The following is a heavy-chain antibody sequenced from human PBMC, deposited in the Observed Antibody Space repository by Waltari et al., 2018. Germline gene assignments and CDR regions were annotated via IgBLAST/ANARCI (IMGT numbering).Heavy chain of an antibody. J-gene: IGHJ4*02. CDR1: GGSISSYY. CDR3: ARGMENPRGYFDY. V-gene: IGHV4-59*01. CDR2: IYYSGST. D-gene: IGHD2-8*01. Sequence: QVQLQESGPGLVKPSETLSLTCTVSGGSISSYYWSWIRQPPGKGLEWIGYIYYSGSTNYNPSLKSRVTISVDTSKNQFSLKLSSVTAADTAVYYCARGMENPRGYFDYWGQGTLVTVSS.